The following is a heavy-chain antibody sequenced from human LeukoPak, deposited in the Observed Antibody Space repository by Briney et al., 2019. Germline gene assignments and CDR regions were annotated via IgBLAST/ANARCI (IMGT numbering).Heavy chain of an antibody. V-gene: IGHV3-21*01. D-gene: IGHD2-2*01. CDR2: ISSSSAYI. CDR1: GFTLSSYW. Sequence: GGSLRLSCAASGFTLSSYWMSWVRQAPGKGLEWVSSISSSSAYIFYSDSVKGRFTISRDNARNTVYLHMNSLRAEDTAVFYCARADQGPLDYWGQGTLVTVSS. CDR3: ARADQGPLDY. J-gene: IGHJ4*02.